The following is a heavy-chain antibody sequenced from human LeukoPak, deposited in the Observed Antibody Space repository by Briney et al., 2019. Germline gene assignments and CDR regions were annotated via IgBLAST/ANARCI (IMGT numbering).Heavy chain of an antibody. CDR3: ARASRDGYNQNFDH. CDR1: GYDFSTYW. J-gene: IGHJ4*02. D-gene: IGHD5-24*01. V-gene: IGHV5-51*01. Sequence: GVSLKISCKGLGYDFSTYWNAWVRQRPGKGLEWMGIIYPGGSETRYDPSFQGQVTISADRSTSTAYLQWSSLRASDTAMYYCARASRDGYNQNFDHWGQGTLVTVSS. CDR2: IYPGGSET.